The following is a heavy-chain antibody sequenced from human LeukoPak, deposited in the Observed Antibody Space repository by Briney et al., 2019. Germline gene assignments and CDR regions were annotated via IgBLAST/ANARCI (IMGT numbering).Heavy chain of an antibody. V-gene: IGHV3-23*01. J-gene: IGHJ6*02. D-gene: IGHD2-2*01. CDR1: GFTFSSYA. CDR2: ISGSGGST. Sequence: PGGSLRLSCAASGFTFSSYAMSWVRQAPGKGLEWVSAISGSGGSTYYADSVKGRFTISRDNSKNTLYLQMNSLRAEDTAVYYCAKDPRSSTSLFRWGMDVWGQGTTVTVSS. CDR3: AKDPRSSTSLFRWGMDV.